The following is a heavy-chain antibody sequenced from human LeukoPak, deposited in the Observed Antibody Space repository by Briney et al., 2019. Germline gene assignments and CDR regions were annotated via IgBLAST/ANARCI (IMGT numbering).Heavy chain of an antibody. CDR1: GGSISRSSYY. CDR3: ARHKMGTTRLYYFDY. Sequence: SETLSLTCIVSGGSISRSSYYWAWIRQPPGERLEWIGTIYYSGTTYYNPSLASRVTISVDTSKNQFSLKLTSVTAADTAVYYCARHKMGTTRLYYFDYWGQGTLVTVSS. CDR2: IYYSGTT. J-gene: IGHJ4*02. V-gene: IGHV4-39*01. D-gene: IGHD1-26*01.